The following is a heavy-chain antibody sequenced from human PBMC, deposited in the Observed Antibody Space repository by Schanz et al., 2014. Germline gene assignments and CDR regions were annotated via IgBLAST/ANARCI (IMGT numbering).Heavy chain of an antibody. CDR1: GFTFTNYA. CDR3: AKEHAGSDILTALGN. J-gene: IGHJ4*02. CDR2: ISGSGGSA. Sequence: EVQLVESGGGLVQPGGSLRLSCVVSGFTFTNYAMTWVRQAPGKGLEWVSGISGSGGSAYDADAVKGRFPISRDNSKNTLYLQMNSLRAEDTAVYYCAKEHAGSDILTALGNWGQGTLVTVSS. D-gene: IGHD3-9*01. V-gene: IGHV3-23*04.